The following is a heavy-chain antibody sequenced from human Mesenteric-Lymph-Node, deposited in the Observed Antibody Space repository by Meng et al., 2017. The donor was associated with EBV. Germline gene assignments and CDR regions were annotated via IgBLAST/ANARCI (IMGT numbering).Heavy chain of an antibody. Sequence: QVHLQESGPGLVKPWGTLSLTCGVSGVSVRTDSWWNWVRQSPGGGLEWIGQIYNSGITNYNPSLKSRVTISLDTSKNQFSLKLTSLTAADTAIYYCAKSLDSGGYYFDLWGQGSLVTVSS. V-gene: IGHV4-4*02. J-gene: IGHJ4*02. CDR1: GVSVRTDSW. D-gene: IGHD2-15*01. CDR3: AKSLDSGGYYFDL. CDR2: IYNSGIT.